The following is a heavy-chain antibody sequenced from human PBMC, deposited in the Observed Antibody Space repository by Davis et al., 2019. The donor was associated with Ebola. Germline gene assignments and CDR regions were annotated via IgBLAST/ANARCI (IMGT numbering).Heavy chain of an antibody. V-gene: IGHV3-48*04. Sequence: GESLKISCAASGFTFSSYSMNWVRQAPGKGLEWVSYISSSSSTIYYADSVKGRFTISRDNAKNSLYLQMNSLRAEDTAVYYCARDTYDILTGYHSDWGQGTLVTVSS. J-gene: IGHJ4*02. CDR1: GFTFSSYS. D-gene: IGHD3-9*01. CDR3: ARDTYDILTGYHSD. CDR2: ISSSSSTI.